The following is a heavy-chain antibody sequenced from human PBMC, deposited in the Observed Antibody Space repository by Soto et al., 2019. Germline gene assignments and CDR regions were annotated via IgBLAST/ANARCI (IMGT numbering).Heavy chain of an antibody. V-gene: IGHV4-30-4*02. Sequence: PSETLSLTCTVSGGSISSGNYYWSWIRQPPGKGLEWIGFMSYSGSTSYNASLKSRVTISVDTSKSQFSLNLSSVTAADTAVYYCARDSRLGFPDYWGQGTLVTVSS. CDR3: ARDSRLGFPDY. J-gene: IGHJ4*02. D-gene: IGHD3-16*01. CDR1: GGSISSGNYY. CDR2: MSYSGST.